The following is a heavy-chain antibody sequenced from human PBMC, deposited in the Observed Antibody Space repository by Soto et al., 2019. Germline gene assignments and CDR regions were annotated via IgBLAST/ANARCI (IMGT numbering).Heavy chain of an antibody. CDR2: IKSKTDGGKT. CDR3: TTDYYSTIIIVRFDY. CDR1: GFTFTNAW. Sequence: EVQLVESGGGLVKPGGSLRLSCAASGFTFTNAWINWVRQAPGKGLEWVGRIKSKTDGGKTDYAEPVKGRFDISRDDSNNMVYLQMNSLKVEDTAIDYCTTDYYSTIIIVRFDYGVHGTLVTVSP. D-gene: IGHD2-8*01. V-gene: IGHV3-15*07. J-gene: IGHJ4*01.